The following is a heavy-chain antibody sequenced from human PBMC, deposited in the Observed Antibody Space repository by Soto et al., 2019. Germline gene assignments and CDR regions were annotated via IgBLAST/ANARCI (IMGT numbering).Heavy chain of an antibody. V-gene: IGHV3-30*18. CDR1: GFTFSSYG. D-gene: IGHD3-3*01. CDR3: AKDSLGWLLGGGIDY. CDR2: ISYDGSNK. Sequence: QVQLVESGGGVVQPGRSLRLSCAASGFTFSSYGMHWVRQAPGKGLEWVAVISYDGSNKYYADSVKGRFTISIDNSKNTLYLQMNSLRAEDTAVYYCAKDSLGWLLGGGIDYWGQGTLVTVSS. J-gene: IGHJ4*02.